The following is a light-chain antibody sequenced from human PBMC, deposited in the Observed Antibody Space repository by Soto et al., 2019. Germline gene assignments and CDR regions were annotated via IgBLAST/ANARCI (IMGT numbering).Light chain of an antibody. CDR3: QQYATSPLT. CDR2: GAL. Sequence: EIVLTQSPGTLSLSPGERATLSCRASQSVSNNYLAWYQQKPGQAPRLLIYGALSRATGIPERFSGSGSGTDFTLTISRLEPEDFALYYCQQYATSPLTFGGGTKV. J-gene: IGKJ4*01. CDR1: QSVSNNY. V-gene: IGKV3-20*01.